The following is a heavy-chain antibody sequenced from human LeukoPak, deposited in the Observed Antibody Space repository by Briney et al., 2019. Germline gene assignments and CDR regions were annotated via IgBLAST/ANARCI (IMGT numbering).Heavy chain of an antibody. J-gene: IGHJ4*02. CDR1: GFTFSSYS. V-gene: IGHV3-21*01. D-gene: IGHD6-13*01. CDR3: ARMKYSSSWYMDY. CDR2: ISSSSSYI. Sequence: PGGSLRLSCAASGFTFSSYSMNWVRQAPGKGLEWVSSISSSSSYIYYADSVKGRFTISRDNAKNSLYLQMNSLRAEDTAVYYCARMKYSSSWYMDYWGQGTLVTVSS.